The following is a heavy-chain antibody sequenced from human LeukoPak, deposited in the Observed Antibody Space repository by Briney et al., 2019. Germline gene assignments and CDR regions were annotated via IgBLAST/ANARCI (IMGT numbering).Heavy chain of an antibody. D-gene: IGHD3-22*01. V-gene: IGHV1-2*02. Sequence: ASVKVSCKASGYTLTGSYMHWVRQAPGQGLEWMGWINPNSGNTNYAPKFQGRVTMTRDTSISTAYMELSRLRSDDTAVYYCAPAESTMIVLDYWGQGTLVTVSS. J-gene: IGHJ4*02. CDR3: APAESTMIVLDY. CDR2: INPNSGNT. CDR1: GYTLTGSY.